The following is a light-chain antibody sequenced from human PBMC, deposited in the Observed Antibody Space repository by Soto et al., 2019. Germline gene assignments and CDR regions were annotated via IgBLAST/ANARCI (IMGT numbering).Light chain of an antibody. CDR2: DDT. J-gene: IGLJ2*01. V-gene: IGLV3-21*02. CDR1: NIGSKS. CDR3: QVWDISSDHVV. Sequence: SYELTQPPSVSVAPGQTATLTCWGNNIGSKSVHWYQQKPAQAPVQVVYDDTDRPSGLPERFSGSNSGNTATLTISRVQAGDEADYYCQVWDISSDHVVFGGGTKLTVL.